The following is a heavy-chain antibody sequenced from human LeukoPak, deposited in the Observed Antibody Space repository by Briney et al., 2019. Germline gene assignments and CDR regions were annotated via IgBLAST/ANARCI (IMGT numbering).Heavy chain of an antibody. CDR3: ARQGCGSGSYNDY. Sequence: SETLSLTCTVSGGSISSYYWSWIRQPPGKGLEWIGYIYYSGSTNYNPSLKSRVTISVDTSKNQFSLKLSSVTAADTAVYYCARQGCGSGSYNDYWGQGTLVTVSS. D-gene: IGHD3-10*01. CDR1: GGSISSYY. J-gene: IGHJ4*02. V-gene: IGHV4-59*01. CDR2: IYYSGST.